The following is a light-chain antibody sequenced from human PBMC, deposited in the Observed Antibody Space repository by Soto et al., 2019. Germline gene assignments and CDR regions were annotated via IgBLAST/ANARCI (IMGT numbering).Light chain of an antibody. CDR2: EVS. V-gene: IGLV2-14*01. J-gene: IGLJ2*01. CDR3: SSYTRSSTRV. CDR1: SSDVGGYNY. Sequence: QSVLTQPASVSGSPGQSITISCTGTSSDVGGYNYVSWYQQHPGKAPKLMIYEVSNRPSGVSNRFSGSKSGNTASLTISGLQAEDEADYYCSSYTRSSTRVFXGGTKGTVL.